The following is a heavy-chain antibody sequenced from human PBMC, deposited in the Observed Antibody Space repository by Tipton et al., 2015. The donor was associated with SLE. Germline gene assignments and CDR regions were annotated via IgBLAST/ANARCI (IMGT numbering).Heavy chain of an antibody. CDR1: GYSISSGYY. V-gene: IGHV4-38-2*02. CDR2: IYHSGST. CDR3: ARDYHADYMDV. J-gene: IGHJ6*03. D-gene: IGHD2-2*01. Sequence: TLSLTCAVSGYSISSGYYWGWIRQPPGKGLEWSGSIYHSGSTYYNPSLKSRVTISVDTSKNQFSLKLSSVTAADTAVYYCARDYHADYMDVWGKGTTVTVSS.